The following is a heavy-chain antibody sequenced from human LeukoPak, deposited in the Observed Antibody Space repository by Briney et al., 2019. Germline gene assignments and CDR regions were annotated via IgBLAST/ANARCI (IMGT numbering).Heavy chain of an antibody. D-gene: IGHD5-18*01. CDR3: ARGYSYGQPHLYYYYGMDV. J-gene: IGHJ6*02. V-gene: IGHV1-69*13. CDR1: GGTFSSYA. CDR2: IIPIFGTA. Sequence: GASVTVSCTASGGTFSSYAISWVRQAPGQGLEWMGGIIPIFGTANYAQKFQGRVTITADESTSTAYMELSSLRSEDTAVCYCARGYSYGQPHLYYYYGMDVWGQGTTVTVSS.